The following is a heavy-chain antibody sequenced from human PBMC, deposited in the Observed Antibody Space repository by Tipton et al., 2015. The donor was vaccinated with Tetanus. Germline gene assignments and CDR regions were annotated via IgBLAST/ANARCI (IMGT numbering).Heavy chain of an antibody. CDR3: ARDYGISWGGKGFYYGMDV. V-gene: IGHV4-61*01. Sequence: TLSLTCTVSGGSVSNGSYYWNWIRQPPGKGLEWIGHIYYTGSTDYNPSLKSRVTISADTTKNLFSLKLRSVTAADAAVYYCARDYGISWGGKGFYYGMDVWGQGTTVTVSS. CDR1: GGSVSNGSYY. J-gene: IGHJ6*02. D-gene: IGHD3-16*01. CDR2: IYYTGST.